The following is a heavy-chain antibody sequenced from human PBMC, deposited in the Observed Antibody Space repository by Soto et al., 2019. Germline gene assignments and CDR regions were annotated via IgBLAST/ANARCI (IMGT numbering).Heavy chain of an antibody. V-gene: IGHV3-23*01. D-gene: IGHD3-10*01. Sequence: EVQLLESGGGLVQPGGSLKLSCAASGFPFSSYAMSWFRRAPGKGLEGVSAIIGGGGSTYYADSVKGRFTISRDNSKNTLYLQMNSLRAEDTAVYYCAKAYYYGSGSYFFEGYYGMDVWGQGTTVTVSS. CDR3: AKAYYYGSGSYFFEGYYGMDV. CDR1: GFPFSSYA. CDR2: IIGGGGST. J-gene: IGHJ6*02.